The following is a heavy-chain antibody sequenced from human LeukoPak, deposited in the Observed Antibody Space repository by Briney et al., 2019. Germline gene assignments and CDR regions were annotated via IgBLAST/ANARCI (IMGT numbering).Heavy chain of an antibody. CDR2: IRYDGSNK. Sequence: GGSLRLSCAASGFTFSTYGMHWVRQAPGKGLEWVAFIRYDGSNKYYADSVKGRFTISRDNSKNTLYLQMNGLRAEDTAVYYCARPTYDFWSGYQDYFDYWGQGTLVTVSS. V-gene: IGHV3-30*02. J-gene: IGHJ4*02. D-gene: IGHD3-3*01. CDR1: GFTFSTYG. CDR3: ARPTYDFWSGYQDYFDY.